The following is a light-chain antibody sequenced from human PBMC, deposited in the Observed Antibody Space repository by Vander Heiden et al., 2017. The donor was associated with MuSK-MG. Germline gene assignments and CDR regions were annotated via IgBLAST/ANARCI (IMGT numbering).Light chain of an antibody. V-gene: IGKV2-30*01. CDR3: MQGTHWPWT. J-gene: IGKJ1*01. CDR1: HSLVYSEHNAL. CDR2: SS. Sequence: DVVMTQSPLSLPVTLGQPASISCRSSHSLVYSEHNALQSRNSQESVTEQDSKDSTYSLSSTLTLSKADYEKHRFSGSGSGTDFTLKISRVEAEDVGVYYCMQGTHWPWTFGQGTKVEIK.